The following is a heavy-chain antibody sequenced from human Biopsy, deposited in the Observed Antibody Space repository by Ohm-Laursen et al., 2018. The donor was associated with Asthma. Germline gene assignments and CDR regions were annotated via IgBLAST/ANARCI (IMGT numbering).Heavy chain of an antibody. D-gene: IGHD3-16*02. V-gene: IGHV1-69*13. CDR3: AKARCYYYYCDMEV. J-gene: IGHJ6*02. CDR1: GDSFSNYA. Sequence: SVKVSCKASGDSFSNYAISWVRQAPRQGLEWMGGLIPVLGTADYAQMFEGRVTITADESTSTAYMELSGLRSEDTAVLYCAKARCYYYYCDMEVWGQGTTVTVSS. CDR2: LIPVLGTA.